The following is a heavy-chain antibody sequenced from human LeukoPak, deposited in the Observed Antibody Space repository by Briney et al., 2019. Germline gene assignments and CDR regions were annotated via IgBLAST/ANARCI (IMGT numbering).Heavy chain of an antibody. D-gene: IGHD3-16*02. Sequence: SETLSLPCAVYGGSFSGYYWSWIRQPPGKGLEWIGEINHSGSTNYNPSLKSRVTISVDTSKNQFSLKLSSVTAADTAVYYCARGCYVWGSYRYNSEDYWGQGTLVTVSS. CDR1: GGSFSGYY. J-gene: IGHJ4*02. CDR2: INHSGST. CDR3: ARGCYVWGSYRYNSEDY. V-gene: IGHV4-34*01.